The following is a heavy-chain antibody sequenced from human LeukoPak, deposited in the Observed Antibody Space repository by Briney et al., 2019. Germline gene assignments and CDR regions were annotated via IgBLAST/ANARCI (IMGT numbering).Heavy chain of an antibody. CDR2: VSGSGGST. CDR1: GFTFSSYA. Sequence: GGSLRLSCAASGFTFSSYAMSWVRQAPGKGLEWVSAVSGSGGSTYYADSVKGRFTISRDNSKNTLYLQMNSLRAEDTAGYYCAKDKYSPNINNWFDPWGQGTLVTVSS. CDR3: AKDKYSPNINNWFDP. V-gene: IGHV3-23*01. D-gene: IGHD5-18*01. J-gene: IGHJ5*02.